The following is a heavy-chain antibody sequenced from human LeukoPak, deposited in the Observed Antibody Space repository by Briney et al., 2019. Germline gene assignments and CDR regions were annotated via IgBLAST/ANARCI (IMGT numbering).Heavy chain of an antibody. CDR1: GFTFSSYA. Sequence: GGSLRLSCAASGFTFSSYAMNWVRQAPGKGLEWVSVISASGASTYNADSVKGRFTISRDNSKNTLYLQMNGLRVEDTALYFCAKGVSTRPLYYFDYWGQGTLVTVSS. CDR2: ISASGAST. J-gene: IGHJ4*02. V-gene: IGHV3-23*01. CDR3: AKGVSTRPLYYFDY. D-gene: IGHD6-6*01.